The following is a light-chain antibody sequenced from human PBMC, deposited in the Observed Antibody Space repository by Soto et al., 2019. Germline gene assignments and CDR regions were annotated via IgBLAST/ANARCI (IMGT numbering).Light chain of an antibody. CDR1: PGVSRH. CDR3: QQRSNWPRT. J-gene: IGKJ1*01. Sequence: EIGLTQSPATLASSPGENRPPPRRANPGVSRHLAWYQQQPGPGPRLLIYDSSYRATGIPARFSGSGSGTDFTLTTSRLEPEDFAVYYCQQRSNWPRTFGQGTKVEIK. V-gene: IGKV3-11*01. CDR2: DSS.